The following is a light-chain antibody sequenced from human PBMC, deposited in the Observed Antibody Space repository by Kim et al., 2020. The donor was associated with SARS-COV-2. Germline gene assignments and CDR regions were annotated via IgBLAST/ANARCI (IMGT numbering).Light chain of an antibody. V-gene: IGLV3-21*04. CDR3: QVWDSSSDHPV. CDR1: NIGSKC. CDR2: YDS. Sequence: APGKTARITCGGNNIGSKCVHWYQRKPGPAPVLVIYYDSDRPSGIPERFSGSNSGNTATLTISRVEAGDEADYYCQVWDSSSDHPVFGGGTKLTVL. J-gene: IGLJ3*02.